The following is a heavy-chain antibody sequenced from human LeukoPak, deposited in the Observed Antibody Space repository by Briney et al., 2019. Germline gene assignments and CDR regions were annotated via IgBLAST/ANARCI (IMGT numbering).Heavy chain of an antibody. V-gene: IGHV1-18*01. CDR2: ISAYNGNT. Sequence: GASVKVSCKASGYTFTSYDINWVRQATGQGLEWMGWISAYNGNTNYAQKLQGRVTMTTDTSTSTAYMELRSLRSDDTAVYYCARDTRIFMTTVTPGGYWGQGTLVTVSS. D-gene: IGHD4-17*01. CDR3: ARDTRIFMTTVTPGGY. J-gene: IGHJ4*02. CDR1: GYTFTSYD.